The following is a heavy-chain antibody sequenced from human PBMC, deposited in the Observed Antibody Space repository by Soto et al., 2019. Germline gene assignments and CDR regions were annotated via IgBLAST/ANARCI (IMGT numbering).Heavy chain of an antibody. Sequence: EVKLMESGGGLVQPGGSLRLSCAASGFTFSNYWMYWVRQAPGKGLVWVSRINSDGSVSSYADSVKGRLTISRDNVKNPLYLQMNSLRVEDTAVYYCARGDCVGGTCYSLAGSFYYCMDVWGKGTTVTVFS. CDR2: INSDGSVS. J-gene: IGHJ6*03. V-gene: IGHV3-74*01. CDR3: ARGDCVGGTCYSLAGSFYYCMDV. CDR1: GFTFSNYW. D-gene: IGHD2-15*01.